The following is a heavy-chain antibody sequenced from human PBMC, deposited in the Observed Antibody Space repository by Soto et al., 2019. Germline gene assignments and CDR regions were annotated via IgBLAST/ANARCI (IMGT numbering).Heavy chain of an antibody. V-gene: IGHV1-46*03. CDR3: VREFQGGFWDH. CDR1: GYTFTNYY. Sequence: ASVKVSCKASGYTFTNYYVQWVRQAPGQGLEWMGVIHSGAGNRNYAQTFLGRLTVTRDTSTSTVYMELTSLSSEDTAVYYCVREFQGGFWDHWGQGTLVTVSS. D-gene: IGHD3-3*01. J-gene: IGHJ4*02. CDR2: IHSGAGNR.